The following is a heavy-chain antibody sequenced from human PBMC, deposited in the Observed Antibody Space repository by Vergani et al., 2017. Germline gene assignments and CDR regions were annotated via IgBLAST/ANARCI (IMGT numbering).Heavy chain of an antibody. Sequence: EVQLVESGGGIVKPGGSLRLSCVASGFSFRNAWTNWVRRTPGKGLEWVGRIKSTFDRGTTDYAAAVKGRFTISRDDSKNTLFLQMNCLKTEDIGVYYCTTDPRYCGDGSCYWLRDHHYYGMDVWGQGTTVTVSS. J-gene: IGHJ6*02. D-gene: IGHD2-21*01. CDR3: TTDPRYCGDGSCYWLRDHHYYGMDV. CDR1: GFSFRNAW. CDR2: IKSTFDRGTT. V-gene: IGHV3-15*07.